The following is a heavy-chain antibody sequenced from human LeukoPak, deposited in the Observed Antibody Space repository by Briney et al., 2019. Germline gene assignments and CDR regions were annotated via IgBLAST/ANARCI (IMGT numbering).Heavy chain of an antibody. CDR1: GYTFTSYD. CDR3: ARADNGYSYGPVLYYGMDV. J-gene: IGHJ6*02. CDR2: MNPNSGNT. V-gene: IGHV1-8*01. Sequence: GASVKVSCKASGYTFTSYDINWVRQATGQGLEWMGWMNPNSGNTGYAQKLQGRVTMTRNTSISTAYMELSSLRSEDTAVYYCARADNGYSYGPVLYYGMDVWGQGTTVTVPS. D-gene: IGHD5-18*01.